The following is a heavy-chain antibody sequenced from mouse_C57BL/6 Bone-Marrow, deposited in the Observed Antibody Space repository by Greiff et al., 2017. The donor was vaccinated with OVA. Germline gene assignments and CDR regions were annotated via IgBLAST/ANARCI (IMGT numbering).Heavy chain of an antibody. CDR3: ARSDGYYLFAY. D-gene: IGHD2-3*01. V-gene: IGHV1-69*01. CDR2: IDPSDSYP. J-gene: IGHJ3*01. CDR1: GYTFTRYW. Sequence: QVQLQQPGAELVMPGASVKLSCKASGYTFTRYWMHWVKQRPGQGLEWIGEIDPSDSYPNYNQKFKGKSTLTVDKSSCTADMQLISLTSEDSAVYYCARSDGYYLFAYWGQGTLVTVSA.